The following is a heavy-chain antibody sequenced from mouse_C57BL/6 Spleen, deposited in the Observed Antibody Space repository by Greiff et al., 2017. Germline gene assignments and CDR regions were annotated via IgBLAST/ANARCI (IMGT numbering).Heavy chain of an antibody. Sequence: QVQLQQSGAELVRPGASVTLSCKASGYTFTDYEMHWVKQTPVHGLEWIGAIDPETGGTAYNQKFKGKDILTADKASSTAYMELRSLTSEDSAVYYGTREGMITTYYFDYWGQGTTLTVSS. V-gene: IGHV1-15*01. CDR1: GYTFTDYE. CDR3: TREGMITTYYFDY. D-gene: IGHD2-4*01. J-gene: IGHJ2*01. CDR2: IDPETGGT.